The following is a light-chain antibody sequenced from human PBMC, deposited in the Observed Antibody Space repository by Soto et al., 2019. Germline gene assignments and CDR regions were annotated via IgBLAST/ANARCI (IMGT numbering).Light chain of an antibody. Sequence: EIVLTQSPATLSLSPGERATLSCRASQSVSSYLAWYQQKPGQAPRLLIYDASNRATGIPARFSGSGSETEFTLTISSLQAEDSAVYFCQQYNNWPTWTFGQGTKVDIK. J-gene: IGKJ1*01. CDR3: QQYNNWPTWT. CDR2: DAS. CDR1: QSVSSY. V-gene: IGKV3-11*01.